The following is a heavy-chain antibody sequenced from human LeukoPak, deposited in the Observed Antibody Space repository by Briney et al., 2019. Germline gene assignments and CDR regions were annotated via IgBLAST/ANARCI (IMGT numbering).Heavy chain of an antibody. CDR2: ISSSISYI. Sequence: GGPLRLSCGASGFTFSSYSMICLRQAPGKGLEWVSSISSSISYIYYADSVKGRFTISRDNAKTSMYLQMNSLRAEDTAVYHCARVAYELGYYYYMDVWAKGNTVTVSS. J-gene: IGHJ6*03. V-gene: IGHV3-21*01. CDR1: GFTFSSYS. CDR3: ARVAYELGYYYYMDV. D-gene: IGHD7-27*01.